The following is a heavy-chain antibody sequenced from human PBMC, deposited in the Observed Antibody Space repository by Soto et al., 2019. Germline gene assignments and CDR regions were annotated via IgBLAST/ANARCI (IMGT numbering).Heavy chain of an antibody. V-gene: IGHV1-18*01. J-gene: IGHJ5*02. Sequence: ASVKVSGKASGYTFTSFGISWGRQAPGQGLGWMDGTTPYNVNTNSQQKLQAGVTMPTDTSTRKAYMELRSLRSDDTAVYYCARTSRYCSGGSCYRNWFDPWGQGTLVTVSS. CDR1: GYTFTSFG. D-gene: IGHD2-15*01. CDR2: TTPYNVNT. CDR3: ARTSRYCSGGSCYRNWFDP.